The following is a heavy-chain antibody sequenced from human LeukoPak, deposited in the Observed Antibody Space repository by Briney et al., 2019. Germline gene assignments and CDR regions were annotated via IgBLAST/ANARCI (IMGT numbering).Heavy chain of an antibody. CDR2: INTNTGNP. CDR3: ARENDCSGGSCYGAAGVHFDY. J-gene: IGHJ4*02. CDR1: GGTFSSYA. V-gene: IGHV7-4-1*02. D-gene: IGHD2-15*01. Sequence: ASVKVSCKASGGTFSSYAISWVRQAPGQGLEWMGGINTNTGNPTYAQGFTGRFVFSLDTSVSTAYLQISSLKAEDTAVYYCARENDCSGGSCYGAAGVHFDYWGQGTLVTVSS.